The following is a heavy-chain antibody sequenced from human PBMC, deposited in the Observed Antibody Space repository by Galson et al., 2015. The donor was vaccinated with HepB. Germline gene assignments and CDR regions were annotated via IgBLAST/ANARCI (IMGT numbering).Heavy chain of an antibody. V-gene: IGHV3-15*01. Sequence: SLRLSCAGSGFKFYKVWMNWVRQAPGKGLEWVGRIKTKADGETTDYAAPVKDRFAISRDDSTKTVYLQMNSLKTEDTAIYYCSTDADICGQGTLVTVSS. CDR2: IKTKADGETT. J-gene: IGHJ4*02. CDR3: STDADI. CDR1: GFKFYKVW.